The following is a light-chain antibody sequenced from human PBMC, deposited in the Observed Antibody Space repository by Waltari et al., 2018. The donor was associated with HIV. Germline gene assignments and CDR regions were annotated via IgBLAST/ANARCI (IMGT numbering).Light chain of an antibody. J-gene: IGLJ2*01. CDR3: AAWDDSLSGPI. V-gene: IGLV1-47*01. Sequence: QSVLTQPPSAFGTPGQRVTLSCSGSSSNIGHNYVYWYRQLPGTAPKVLIYRNNQRPSGVPDRFSGSKSGTSASLAISGLRSEDEADYYCAAWDDSLSGPIFGGGTKLTVL. CDR2: RNN. CDR1: SSNIGHNY.